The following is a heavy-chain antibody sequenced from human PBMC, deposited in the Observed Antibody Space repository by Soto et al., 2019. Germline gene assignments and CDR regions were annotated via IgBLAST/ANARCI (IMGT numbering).Heavy chain of an antibody. D-gene: IGHD6-19*01. CDR3: ARHFLAVAAPFDY. CDR1: GGSISSSSYY. CDR2: IYYSGST. J-gene: IGHJ4*02. V-gene: IGHV4-39*01. Sequence: QLQLQESGPGLVKPPETLSLTCTVSGGSISSSSYYWGWIRQPPGKGLEWIGSIYYSGSTYYNPSLKSRVTISVDTSKNQFSLKLSSVTAADTAVYYCARHFLAVAAPFDYWGQGTLVTVSS.